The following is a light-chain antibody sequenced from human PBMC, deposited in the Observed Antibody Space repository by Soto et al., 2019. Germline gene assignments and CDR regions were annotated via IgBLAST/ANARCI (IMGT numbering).Light chain of an antibody. CDR2: EVS. J-gene: IGKJ4*01. Sequence: DVVMTQSPLSLSVTPGQPASISCKSSQSLLHSDGKTYLYWFLQKPGQPPQLLFYEVSSRFSGVPDRFSGSVSGTDFTLTISSLQPEDFATYFCQQLTDYPITFGGGTKVDIK. V-gene: IGKV2-29*01. CDR3: QQLTDYPIT. CDR1: QSLLHSDGKTY.